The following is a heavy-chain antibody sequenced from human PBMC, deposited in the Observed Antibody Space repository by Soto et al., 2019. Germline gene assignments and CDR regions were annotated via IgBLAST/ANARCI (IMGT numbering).Heavy chain of an antibody. J-gene: IGHJ4*02. Sequence: SETLSLTCTVSGGSINSDYWDWFRQPPGKGLEWIGNIYYTGSVYYNPSLGSRVTMSIDTSKNHFSLTLTSVTAADTAVFYCAKHPPGSTYFDYWGQGSLVSISS. D-gene: IGHD2-21*01. CDR2: IYYTGSV. V-gene: IGHV4-39*02. CDR1: GGSINSDY. CDR3: AKHPPGSTYFDY.